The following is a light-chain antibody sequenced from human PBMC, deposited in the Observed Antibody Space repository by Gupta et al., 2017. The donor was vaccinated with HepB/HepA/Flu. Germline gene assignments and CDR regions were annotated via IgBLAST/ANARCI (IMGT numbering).Light chain of an antibody. CDR1: QSLLHSDGYTY. V-gene: IGKV2D-26*03. CDR3: MQEALDTPGLT. J-gene: IGKJ4*01. Sequence: EIVMTQTPLSLSITPGEQASMSCRSSQSLLHSDGYTYLDLFLQKSRPVSTLLIYDVSNRFSGVADRSSGSGSGTEFKLKIRLVEAEDFGVDYCMQEALDTPGLTFGGGTKVEIK. CDR2: DVS.